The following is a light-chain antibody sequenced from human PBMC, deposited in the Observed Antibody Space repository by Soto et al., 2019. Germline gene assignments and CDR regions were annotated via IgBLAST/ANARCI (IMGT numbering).Light chain of an antibody. CDR3: QQLKSYPLT. V-gene: IGKV1-9*01. J-gene: IGKJ4*01. CDR2: GAF. CDR1: QVIENS. Sequence: DIQMTQSPSTLSGSVGDSVTITCRASQVIENSLVWHQQKPGKAPKLLIHGAFTLQSGVPSRFSGSVSGTDFTLTISSLQPEDFATYYCQQLKSYPLTFGGGTKVDIK.